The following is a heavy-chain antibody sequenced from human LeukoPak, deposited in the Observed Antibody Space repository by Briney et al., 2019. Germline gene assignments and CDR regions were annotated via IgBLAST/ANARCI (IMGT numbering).Heavy chain of an antibody. CDR2: IYYSGST. D-gene: IGHD3-22*01. CDR3: ARVMYYYDGLDY. J-gene: IGHJ4*02. Sequence: PSETLSLTCTVSGGSISGYYWSWLRQPPGKGLEWIGYIYYSGSTNYNPSLKSRVTMSVDTSKKQFSLKLSSVTAADTAVYYCARVMYYYDGLDYWGQGTLVTVSS. V-gene: IGHV4-59*12. CDR1: GGSISGYY.